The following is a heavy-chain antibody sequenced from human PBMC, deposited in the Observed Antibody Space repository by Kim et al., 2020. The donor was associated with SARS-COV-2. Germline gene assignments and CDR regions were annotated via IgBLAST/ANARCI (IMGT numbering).Heavy chain of an antibody. V-gene: IGHV4-34*01. J-gene: IGHJ4*02. D-gene: IGHD3-10*01. Sequence: SETLSLTCAVYGGSFSGYYWSWLRQPPGKGLEWIGEINHSGSTNYNPSLKSRLTISVDSSKNQFSLKLSSVTSADMAVYYCARGVAGPGSYYIFRGRHFDYWGQGTLVTVSS. CDR1: GGSFSGYY. CDR3: ARGVAGPGSYYIFRGRHFDY. CDR2: INHSGST.